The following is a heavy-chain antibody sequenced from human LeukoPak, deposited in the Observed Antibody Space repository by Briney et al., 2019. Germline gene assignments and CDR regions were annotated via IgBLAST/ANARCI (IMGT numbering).Heavy chain of an antibody. CDR1: GGSIIGYY. CDR2: IYYSGST. D-gene: IGHD2-2*01. J-gene: IGHJ4*02. V-gene: IGHV4-31*03. CDR3: ARVSRLCHDY. Sequence: PSETLSLTCTVSGGSIIGYYWTWIRQHPGKGLEWIGYIYYSGSTYYNPSLKSRVTISVDTSKNQFSLKLSSVTAADTAVYYCARVSRLCHDYWGQGTLVTVSS.